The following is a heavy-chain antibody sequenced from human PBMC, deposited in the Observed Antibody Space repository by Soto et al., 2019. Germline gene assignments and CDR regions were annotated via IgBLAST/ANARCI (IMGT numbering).Heavy chain of an antibody. CDR1: GGTFSSYA. CDR2: IIPIFGTA. Sequence: SVKVSCKASGGTFSSYAISWVRQAPGQGLEWMGGIIPIFGTANYAQKFQGRVTITADESTSTAYMELSSLRSEDTAVYYCARAEEPYYYDSSGQPKIYYYYGMDVWGQGTTVTVSS. J-gene: IGHJ6*02. V-gene: IGHV1-69*13. D-gene: IGHD3-22*01. CDR3: ARAEEPYYYDSSGQPKIYYYYGMDV.